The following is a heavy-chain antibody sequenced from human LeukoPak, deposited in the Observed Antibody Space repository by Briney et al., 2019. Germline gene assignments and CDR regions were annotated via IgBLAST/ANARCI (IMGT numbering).Heavy chain of an antibody. V-gene: IGHV4-4*07. D-gene: IGHD3-3*01. J-gene: IGHJ4*02. Sequence: PSETLSLTCTVSGGSISSYYWSWIRQPAGKGLEWIGRIYTSGSTNYNPSLRSRVTMSVDTSKNQFSLKLSSVTAADTAVYYCARDARYYDYWSGYYKAPYYLDYWGQGTLVTVSS. CDR1: GGSISSYY. CDR2: IYTSGST. CDR3: ARDARYYDYWSGYYKAPYYLDY.